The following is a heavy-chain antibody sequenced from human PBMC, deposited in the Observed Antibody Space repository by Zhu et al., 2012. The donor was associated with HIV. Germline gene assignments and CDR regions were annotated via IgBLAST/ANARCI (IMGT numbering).Heavy chain of an antibody. CDR2: IYYSGST. J-gene: IGHJ5*02. CDR1: GGSISSSSYY. V-gene: IGHV4-39*01. Sequence: QVQLQESGPGLVKPSETLSLTCTVSGGSISSSSYYWGWIRQPPGKGLEWIGSIYYSGSTYYNPSLKSRVTISVDTSKNQFSLKLSSVTAADTAVYYCARHYRYMTAAAFRWFDPWGQGTLVTVSS. D-gene: IGHD6-13*01. CDR3: ARHYRYMTAAAFRWFDP.